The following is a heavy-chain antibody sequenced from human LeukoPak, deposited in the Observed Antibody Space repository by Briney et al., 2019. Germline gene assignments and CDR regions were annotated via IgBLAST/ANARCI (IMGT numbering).Heavy chain of an antibody. V-gene: IGHV4-34*01. CDR2: INHSGST. CDR3: ARGHPVGRNWFDP. J-gene: IGHJ5*02. CDR1: GGSFSGYY. Sequence: SETLSLTCAVYGGSFSGYYWSWIRQPPGKGLEWIEEINHSGSTNYNPSLKSRVTISVDTSKNQFSLKLSSVTAADTAVYYCARGHPVGRNWFDPWGQGTLVTVSS.